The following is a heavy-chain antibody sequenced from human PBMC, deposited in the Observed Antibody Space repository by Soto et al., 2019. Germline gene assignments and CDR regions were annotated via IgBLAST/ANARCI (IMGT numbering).Heavy chain of an antibody. V-gene: IGHV1-8*01. Sequence: ASLKVSCKASGYTFTNYDINWVRQATGQGPEWMGWMNANDGRTGYAQKFQGRVTMTRDTSIATAYMELSSLTSEDTAVYYCARNPPSTGWFDPWGQGTRVTVSS. CDR2: MNANDGRT. J-gene: IGHJ5*02. CDR3: ARNPPSTGWFDP. D-gene: IGHD3-10*01. CDR1: GYTFTNYD.